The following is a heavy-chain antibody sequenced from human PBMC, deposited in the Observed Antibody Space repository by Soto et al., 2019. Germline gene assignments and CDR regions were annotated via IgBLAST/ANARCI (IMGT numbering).Heavy chain of an antibody. V-gene: IGHV3-48*04. D-gene: IGHD1-26*01. Sequence: EVQVVESGGGSVQPGGSLRLSCAASGFTFSRYTMNWVRQAPGKGLEWLSYISGGGGTMSYADSVKGRVTISRDNAKNSLYLQMDSLRAEDTAVYYCARDTSGTYSIDYWGQGTLVTVSS. CDR3: ARDTSGTYSIDY. J-gene: IGHJ4*02. CDR1: GFTFSRYT. CDR2: ISGGGGTM.